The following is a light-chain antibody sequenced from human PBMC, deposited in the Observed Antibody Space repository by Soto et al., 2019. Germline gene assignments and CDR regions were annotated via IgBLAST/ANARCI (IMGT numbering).Light chain of an antibody. J-gene: IGKJ1*01. V-gene: IGKV1-5*01. CDR2: DAS. CDR3: QQYNNDWA. CDR1: QSISNL. Sequence: IHMTQSPTTLSASVWDRVTITCRASQSISNLLAWYQQKPGTAPKVLIYDASSLQGGVPSRFSGSGSGTEFTLTISGLRPDDFATYYCQQYNNDWAFGQGTKVDIK.